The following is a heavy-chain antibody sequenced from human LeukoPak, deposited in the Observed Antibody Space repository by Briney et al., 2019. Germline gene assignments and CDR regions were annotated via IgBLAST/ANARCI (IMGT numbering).Heavy chain of an antibody. J-gene: IGHJ4*02. D-gene: IGHD6-13*01. CDR1: GFTFSSYG. Sequence: GGSLRLSCAASGFTFSSYGMHWVRQAPGKGLEWVAYIRYGGSNKYYADSVKGRFTISRDNSKNTLYLQINSLRAEDTAVYYWAKDPLRWVAAAGTTEYSGQGNLVTASS. CDR3: AKDPLRWVAAAGTTEY. CDR2: IRYGGSNK. V-gene: IGHV3-30*02.